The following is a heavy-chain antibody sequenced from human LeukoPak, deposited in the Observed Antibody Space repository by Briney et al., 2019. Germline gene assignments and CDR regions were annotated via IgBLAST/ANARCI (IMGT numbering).Heavy chain of an antibody. Sequence: SETLSLTCTVSGGSISSYYWSWIRQPPGKGLEWIGYIYYSGSTNYNPSLKSRVTISVDTSKNQFSLKLSSVTAADTAVYYCARHVSAVRRELDCWGQGTLVTVSS. J-gene: IGHJ4*02. CDR1: GGSISSYY. CDR3: ARHVSAVRRELDC. V-gene: IGHV4-59*08. D-gene: IGHD1-1*01. CDR2: IYYSGST.